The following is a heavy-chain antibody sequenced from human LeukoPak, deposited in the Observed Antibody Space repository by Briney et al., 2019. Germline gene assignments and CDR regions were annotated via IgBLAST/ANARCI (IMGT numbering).Heavy chain of an antibody. V-gene: IGHV1-18*01. CDR1: GYTFSNFG. J-gene: IGHJ4*02. CDR3: ARDGTSTYDY. D-gene: IGHD2-2*01. Sequence: ASVRVSCKTSGYTFSNFGINWVRQAPGQGLEWMAWISGNNDNPNYGQKFQGRFTVTTDSSTSTAYMELRNLRSDDTAVYYCARDGTSTYDYWGQGTLVTVSS. CDR2: ISGNNDNP.